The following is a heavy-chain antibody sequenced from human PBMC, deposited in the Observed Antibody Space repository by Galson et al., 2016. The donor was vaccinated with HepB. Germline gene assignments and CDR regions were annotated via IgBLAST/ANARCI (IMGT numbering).Heavy chain of an antibody. V-gene: IGHV3-23*01. CDR1: GFSLGNYA. Sequence: SLRLSCAASGFSLGNYAMSWVRQAPGKGLEWVSAMNGNDGHTFYADSVKGRFTISRDNSMNTLYLEMNSLRVEDSAIYFCAKDWVVVLSGGGYHFDHWGQGVVVTVTS. D-gene: IGHD2/OR15-2a*01. CDR2: MNGNDGHT. J-gene: IGHJ4*02. CDR3: AKDWVVVLSGGGYHFDH.